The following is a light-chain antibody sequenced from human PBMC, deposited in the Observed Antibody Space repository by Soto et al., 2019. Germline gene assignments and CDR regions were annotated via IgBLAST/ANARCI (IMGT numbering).Light chain of an antibody. J-gene: IGLJ3*02. V-gene: IGLV1-40*01. CDR3: QSYDTSLRGWL. Sequence: QAVVTQPPSVSGAPWQRVTISCTGTSSNIGAGHAVHWYRQFPGAAPKLLIYGDTHRPSGVPDRFSGSKSATPASLVITGLQAEDEADYYCQSYDTSLRGWLFGGGTKVTVL. CDR2: GDT. CDR1: SSNIGAGHA.